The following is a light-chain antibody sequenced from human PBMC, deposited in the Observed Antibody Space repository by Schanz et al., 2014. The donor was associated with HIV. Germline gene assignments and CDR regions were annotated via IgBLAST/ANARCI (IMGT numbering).Light chain of an antibody. Sequence: QSVLTQPPSASGTPGQRVTMSCSGSISNVGSNFVFWYQQLPGTAPKLLLSRNDQRPSGVPDRFSGSKSGTSASLALSGLRSEDEAEYYCASWDNSLRGLVFGGGTKLTVL. J-gene: IGLJ3*02. CDR1: ISNVGSNF. CDR2: RND. CDR3: ASWDNSLRGLV. V-gene: IGLV1-47*01.